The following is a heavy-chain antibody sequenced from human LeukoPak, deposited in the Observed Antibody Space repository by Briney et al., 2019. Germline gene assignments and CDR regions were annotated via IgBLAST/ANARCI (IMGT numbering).Heavy chain of an antibody. CDR3: ARKVFGVVIIPYYYGMDV. CDR2: INRSGST. Sequence: SETLSLTCAVYGGSFSGYYWSWIRQPPGKGLEWIGEINRSGSTNYNPSLKSRVTISVDTSKNQFSLKLSSVTAADTAVYYCARKVFGVVIIPYYYGMDVWGQGTTVTVSS. J-gene: IGHJ6*02. D-gene: IGHD3-3*01. CDR1: GGSFSGYY. V-gene: IGHV4-34*01.